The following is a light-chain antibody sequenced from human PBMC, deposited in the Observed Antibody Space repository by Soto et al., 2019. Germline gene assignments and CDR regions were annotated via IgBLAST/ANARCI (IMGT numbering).Light chain of an antibody. CDR2: AAS. V-gene: IGKV1-39*01. CDR1: QSISSY. Sequence: DIQMTQSPSSLSASVGDRVTMTCRASQSISSYLNWYQQKPGKAPKLLIYAASSLQSGVPSRLSGGGSGTDFTLTIRSLKPEDFATYYCQQSYSTPTFGQGTRLEI. J-gene: IGKJ5*01. CDR3: QQSYSTPT.